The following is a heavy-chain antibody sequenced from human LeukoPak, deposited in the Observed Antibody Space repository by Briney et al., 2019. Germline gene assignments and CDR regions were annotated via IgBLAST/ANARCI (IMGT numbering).Heavy chain of an antibody. CDR3: AKSIGGVVVVAADY. Sequence: QPGESLSLSCAASGFTFSTYAMTWVRQAPGKGLEWVSVISGSGGTTYYAASKKGRFTLSRDNYKNTVLLQMYSLTADATAVYCFAKSIGGVVVVAADYWGEGTRDTVPS. D-gene: IGHD2-15*01. CDR1: GFTFSTYA. V-gene: IGHV3-23*01. J-gene: IGHJ4*02. CDR2: ISGSGGTT.